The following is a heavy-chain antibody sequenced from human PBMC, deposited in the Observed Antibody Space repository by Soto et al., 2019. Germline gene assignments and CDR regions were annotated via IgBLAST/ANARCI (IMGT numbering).Heavy chain of an antibody. CDR1: GYTFISYP. Sequence: ASVKVSCKASGYTFISYPLHWVRQAPGQRPEWMGWINAGDDKTQYSQKFQGRFTITRDTSTSTAYMELSSLRSEDTAVYYCARTGIAVAGRSDPWGQGTLVTVSS. D-gene: IGHD6-19*01. V-gene: IGHV1-3*01. J-gene: IGHJ5*02. CDR3: ARTGIAVAGRSDP. CDR2: INAGDDKT.